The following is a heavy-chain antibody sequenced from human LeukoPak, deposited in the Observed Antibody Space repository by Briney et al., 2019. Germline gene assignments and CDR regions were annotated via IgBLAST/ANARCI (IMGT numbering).Heavy chain of an antibody. J-gene: IGHJ4*02. CDR2: INPNNGGT. Sequence: ASVKVSCKASGYTFTGYYMHWVRQAPGQGLEWMGWINPNNGGTNYAQKFQGRVTMTRDTSISTAYMELSRLRSDDTAVYYCARDGGYSYGYIPFDYWGQGTLVTVSS. CDR3: ARDGGYSYGYIPFDY. D-gene: IGHD5-18*01. CDR1: GYTFTGYY. V-gene: IGHV1-2*02.